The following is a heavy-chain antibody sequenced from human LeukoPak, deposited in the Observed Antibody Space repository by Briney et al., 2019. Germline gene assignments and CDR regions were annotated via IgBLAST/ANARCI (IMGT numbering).Heavy chain of an antibody. Sequence: SETLSLTCTVSGCSISSSSYYWGWMRQPPGKGLEWIGSIYYSGSTNYNPSLKSRATISVDTSKNQFSLKMASVTAADTAVYYCARGSDSSGWYDYYYYYMDVWGKGTTVIVSS. CDR1: GCSISSSSYY. D-gene: IGHD6-19*01. V-gene: IGHV4-39*07. CDR2: IYYSGST. J-gene: IGHJ6*03. CDR3: ARGSDSSGWYDYYYYYMDV.